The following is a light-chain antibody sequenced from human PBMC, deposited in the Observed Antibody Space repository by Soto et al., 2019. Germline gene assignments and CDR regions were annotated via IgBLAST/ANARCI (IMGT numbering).Light chain of an antibody. CDR2: KAS. CDR1: QSISSR. Sequence: DIQMTQSPSTLSASVGDRVTITCRASQSISSRLAWYQQKPGEAPKLLIYKASSLESGVPSRFSGSEFGTAFSLTISSLQPDDFETYYCQQYNNYWTLGQGTKVEIK. CDR3: QQYNNYWT. J-gene: IGKJ1*01. V-gene: IGKV1-5*03.